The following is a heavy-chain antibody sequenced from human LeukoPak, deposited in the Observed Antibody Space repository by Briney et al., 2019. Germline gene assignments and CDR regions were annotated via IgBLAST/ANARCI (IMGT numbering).Heavy chain of an antibody. J-gene: IGHJ5*02. CDR3: ARDWGEMVRGVITNWFDP. Sequence: GGSLRLSCAASGFSFSTYAMSWVRQAPGKGLEWVSAISGNAISTYYADSVKGRFTISRDNSKNTLYLQMNSLRAEHTAVYYCARDWGEMVRGVITNWFDPWGQGTLVTVSS. CDR1: GFSFSTYA. D-gene: IGHD3-10*01. V-gene: IGHV3-23*01. CDR2: ISGNAIST.